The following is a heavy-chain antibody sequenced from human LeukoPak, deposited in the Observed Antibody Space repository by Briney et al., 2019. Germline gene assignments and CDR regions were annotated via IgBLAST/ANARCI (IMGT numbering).Heavy chain of an antibody. CDR1: GGSISSYY. D-gene: IGHD2-15*01. Sequence: PSETLSLTCTVSGGSISSYYWSLIRQPPGKGLEWIGYIYYSGSTNYNPSLKSRVTISVDTSKNQFSLKLSSVTAADTAVYYCAREDCSGGSCFFDYWGQGTLVTVSS. J-gene: IGHJ4*02. V-gene: IGHV4-59*01. CDR2: IYYSGST. CDR3: AREDCSGGSCFFDY.